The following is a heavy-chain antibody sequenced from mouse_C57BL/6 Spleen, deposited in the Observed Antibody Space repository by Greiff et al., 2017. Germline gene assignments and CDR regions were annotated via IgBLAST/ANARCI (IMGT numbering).Heavy chain of an antibody. CDR1: GYTFTDYN. V-gene: IGHV1-18*01. CDR3: ARSSYSNRFAY. CDR2: INPNNGGT. J-gene: IGHJ3*01. D-gene: IGHD2-5*01. Sequence: EVQLQQSGPELVKPGASVKIPCKASGYTFTDYNMDWVKQSHGKSLEWIGDINPNNGGTIYNQKFKGKATLTVDKSSSTAYMELRSLTSEDTAVYYCARSSYSNRFAYWGQGTLVTVSA.